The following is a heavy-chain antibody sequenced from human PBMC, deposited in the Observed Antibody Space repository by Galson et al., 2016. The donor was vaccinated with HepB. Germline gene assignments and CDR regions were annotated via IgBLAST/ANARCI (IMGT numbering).Heavy chain of an antibody. Sequence: SLRLSCAASGFTFSSCGMHWVRQAPGKGLEWLALIWYDGSNAYYADSVKGRFTISRDNSKNTLFLQMNSLRPEDTAVYYCTKCRGYSSPGGVPGGPFDYWGQGALITVSS. J-gene: IGHJ4*02. CDR1: GFTFSSCG. CDR3: TKCRGYSSPGGVPGGPFDY. V-gene: IGHV3-30*02. CDR2: IWYDGSNA. D-gene: IGHD6-13*01.